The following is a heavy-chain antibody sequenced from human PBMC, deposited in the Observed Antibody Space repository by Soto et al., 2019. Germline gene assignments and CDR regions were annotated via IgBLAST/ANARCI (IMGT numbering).Heavy chain of an antibody. Sequence: QVQLVQSGAEVKKPGASVKVSCKASGYTFATYAIHWVRQAPGQRLEWMGWINTGNGYTEYSQKFRGRVTITRDTSAITAYIELSSLRSEDTPMYYCTRVNTIFLNPYYYSVYMDIWGQ. CDR3: TRVNTIFLNPYYYSVYMDI. CDR1: GYTFATYA. D-gene: IGHD3-9*01. CDR2: INTGNGYT. V-gene: IGHV1-3*04. J-gene: IGHJ3*02.